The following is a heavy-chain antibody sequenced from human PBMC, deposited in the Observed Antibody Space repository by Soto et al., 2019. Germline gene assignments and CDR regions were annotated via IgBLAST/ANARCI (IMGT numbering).Heavy chain of an antibody. V-gene: IGHV1-24*01. CDR2: FDPEDGET. CDR3: ATGHITMVRGVTEKSKYYFDY. CDR1: GYTLTELS. J-gene: IGHJ4*02. D-gene: IGHD3-10*01. Sequence: QVQLVQSGAEVKKPGASVKVSCKVSGYTLTELSMHWVRQAPGKGLEWTGGFDPEDGETIYAQKFQGRVTMTEDTSTDTAYMELSSLRSEDTAVYYCATGHITMVRGVTEKSKYYFDYWGQGTLVTVSS.